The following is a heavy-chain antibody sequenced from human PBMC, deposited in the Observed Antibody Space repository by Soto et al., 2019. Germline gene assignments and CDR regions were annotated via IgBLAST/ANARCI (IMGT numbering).Heavy chain of an antibody. J-gene: IGHJ4*02. D-gene: IGHD3-22*01. Sequence: GGSLRLSCAASGFTFSSYAMSWVRQAPGKGLEWVSAISGSGGSTYYADSVKGRFTISRDNSKNTLYLQMNSLRAEDTAVYYYAKNKEMYYYDSSGYDYWGQGTLVTVSS. CDR3: AKNKEMYYYDSSGYDY. CDR2: ISGSGGST. CDR1: GFTFSSYA. V-gene: IGHV3-23*01.